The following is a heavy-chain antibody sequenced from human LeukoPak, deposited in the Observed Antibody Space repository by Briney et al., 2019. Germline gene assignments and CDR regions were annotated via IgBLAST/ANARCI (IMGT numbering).Heavy chain of an antibody. CDR3: ARGYSSGWYKGFDY. V-gene: IGHV1-18*04. D-gene: IGHD6-19*01. Sequence: ASVKVTCKASGYTFTSYGISWVRQAPGQGLEWMGWISAYNGNTNYARKLQGRVTMTTDTSTSTAYMELRSLRSDDTAVYYCARGYSSGWYKGFDYWGQGTLVTVSS. CDR2: ISAYNGNT. CDR1: GYTFTSYG. J-gene: IGHJ4*02.